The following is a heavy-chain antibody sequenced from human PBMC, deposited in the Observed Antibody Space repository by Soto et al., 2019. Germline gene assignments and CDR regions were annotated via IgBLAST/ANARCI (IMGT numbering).Heavy chain of an antibody. V-gene: IGHV4-59*01. CDR2: IYYSGST. CDR3: ARGSYYYYGMDV. Sequence: PSETLSLTCTVSGGSISSYYWSWIRQPPGKGLEWIGYIYYSGSTNYNPSLKSRVTISVDTSKNQFPLKLSSVTAADTAVYYCARGSYYYYGMDVWGQGTTVTVSS. CDR1: GGSISSYY. J-gene: IGHJ6*02.